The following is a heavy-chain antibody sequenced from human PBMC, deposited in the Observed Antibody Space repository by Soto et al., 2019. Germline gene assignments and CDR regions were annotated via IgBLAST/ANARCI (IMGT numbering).Heavy chain of an antibody. CDR1: GNIFTSHY. D-gene: IGHD2-15*01. CDR2: IAPTVGST. J-gene: IGHJ3*02. Sequence: GASVKVSCKASGNIFTSHYMHWIRQAPGQGLEWMGFIAPTVGSTTYAQKFQGRFTMTRDTPSTSVYMELSSLVSEDTAMYYCASEKGGFDIWGQGTVVT. V-gene: IGHV1-46*01. CDR3: ASEKGGFDI.